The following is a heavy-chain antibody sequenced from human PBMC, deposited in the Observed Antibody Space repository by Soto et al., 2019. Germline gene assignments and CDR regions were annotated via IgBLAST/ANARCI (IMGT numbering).Heavy chain of an antibody. CDR1: GGSISVSDYY. J-gene: IGHJ5*02. V-gene: IGHV4-39*01. D-gene: IGHD3-9*01. CDR3: ERILNGAWFDP. CDR2: IYYSGST. Sequence: SETLSLTCTVSGGSISVSDYYWTLIRQPPGKGLEWIGCIYYSGSTYYNSSLKNRVTMSVDTSKHQFSLKLISVTAADTAIYYCERILNGAWFDPCGQGTLVTXS.